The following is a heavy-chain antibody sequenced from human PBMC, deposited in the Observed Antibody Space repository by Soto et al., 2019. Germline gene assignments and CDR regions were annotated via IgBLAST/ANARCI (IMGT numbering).Heavy chain of an antibody. CDR2: IYYSGST. D-gene: IGHD3-3*01. V-gene: IGHV4-59*01. CDR1: GGSISSYY. Sequence: SETLSLTCTVSGGSISSYYWSWIRQPPGKGLEWIGYIYYSGSTNYNPSLKSRVTISVDTSKNQFSLKLSSVTAADTAVYYCARDKGLLRPDGMDVWGQGTTVTVSS. J-gene: IGHJ6*02. CDR3: ARDKGLLRPDGMDV.